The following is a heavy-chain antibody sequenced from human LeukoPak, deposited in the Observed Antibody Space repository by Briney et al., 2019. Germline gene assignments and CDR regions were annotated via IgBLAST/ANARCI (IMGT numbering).Heavy chain of an antibody. CDR3: ARPRTEQLVLDAFDI. J-gene: IGHJ3*02. Sequence: SETLSLTCTVSGGSISSSSYYWGWIRQPPGKGLEWIGSIYYSGSTYYNPSLKSRVTISVDTSKNQFSLKLSSVTAADTAVYYCARPRTEQLVLDAFDIWGQGTMVTVSS. D-gene: IGHD6-6*01. CDR2: IYYSGST. CDR1: GGSISSSSYY. V-gene: IGHV4-39*01.